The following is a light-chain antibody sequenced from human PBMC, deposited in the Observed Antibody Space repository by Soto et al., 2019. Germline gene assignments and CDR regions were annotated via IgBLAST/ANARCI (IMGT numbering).Light chain of an antibody. Sequence: EIVLTQSPATLSLSPGERATLSCRASQSVTTYLAWYQQKPGQGPRLLIYDASNRATGIPARFSGSGSGTDFTLTISSLEPEDFAVYYRQQRSSSITFGLGTRLEIK. V-gene: IGKV3-11*01. CDR2: DAS. CDR1: QSVTTY. CDR3: QQRSSSIT. J-gene: IGKJ5*01.